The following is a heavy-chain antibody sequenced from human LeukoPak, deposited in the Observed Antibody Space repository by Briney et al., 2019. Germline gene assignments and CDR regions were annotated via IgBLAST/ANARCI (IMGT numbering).Heavy chain of an antibody. J-gene: IGHJ4*02. CDR3: ATQLGGTTFH. CDR2: VFHSGST. CDR1: GASISSYF. D-gene: IGHD1-1*01. V-gene: IGHV4-59*01. Sequence: PSETLSLTCTVSGASISSYFWSWIRQPPGEGLEWIGCVFHSGSTNYNPSLKSRVTISLDTSKTQFSLRLTSVTAADTAVYYCATQLGGTTFHWGQGTLVTVSS.